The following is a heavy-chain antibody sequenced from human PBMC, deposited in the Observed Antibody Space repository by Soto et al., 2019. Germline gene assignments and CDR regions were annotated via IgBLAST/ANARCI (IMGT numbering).Heavy chain of an antibody. CDR2: ISDSGAST. D-gene: IGHD1-26*01. Sequence: GGSLRLSCVASGFTFSSYAMSWVRQAPGKGLEWVSAISDSGASTYYADSVKGRFTISRDNSENTLYLQMNSLRAEDTAVYYCAKMGGSAGYYGLDVWGQGTRVTV. CDR3: AKMGGSAGYYGLDV. CDR1: GFTFSSYA. J-gene: IGHJ6*02. V-gene: IGHV3-23*01.